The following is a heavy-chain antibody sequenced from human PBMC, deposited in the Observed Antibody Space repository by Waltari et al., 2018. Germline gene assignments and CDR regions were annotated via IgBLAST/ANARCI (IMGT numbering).Heavy chain of an antibody. V-gene: IGHV1-24*01. D-gene: IGHD3-16*02. CDR2: FDPEDGET. CDR1: GYTLTELS. Sequence: QVQLVQSGAEVKKPGASVKVSCKVSGYTLTELSMYWVRQAPGKGLEWMGGFDPEDGETIYAQKFQGRVTMTEDTSTDTAYMELSSLRSEDTAVYYCAVHDYIWGSYRLGAVYWGQGTLVTVSS. J-gene: IGHJ4*02. CDR3: AVHDYIWGSYRLGAVY.